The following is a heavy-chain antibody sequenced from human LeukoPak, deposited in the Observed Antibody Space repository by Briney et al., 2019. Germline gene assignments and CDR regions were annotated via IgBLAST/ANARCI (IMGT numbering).Heavy chain of an antibody. Sequence: PGGSLRLSCAASGFTFDDYAMHWVRQAPGKGLEWVSGISWNSGSIGYADSVKGRFTISRDNAKNSLYLQMNSLRAEDTALYYCAKDRDYDSRWYFDLWGRGTLVTVSS. D-gene: IGHD3-22*01. V-gene: IGHV3-9*01. CDR1: GFTFDDYA. CDR2: ISWNSGSI. CDR3: AKDRDYDSRWYFDL. J-gene: IGHJ2*01.